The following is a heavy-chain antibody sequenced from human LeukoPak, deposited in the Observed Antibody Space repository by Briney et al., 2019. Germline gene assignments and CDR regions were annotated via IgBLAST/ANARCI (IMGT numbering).Heavy chain of an antibody. V-gene: IGHV1-18*01. CDR3: ARWTYYYDSSGFDY. Sequence: ASVKVSCKASGYTFTSYGISRVRQAPGQGLEWMGWISAYNGNTNYARKLRGRVTMTTDTSTSTAYMELRSLRSDDTAVYYCARWTYYYDSSGFDYWGQGTLVTVSS. CDR1: GYTFTSYG. D-gene: IGHD3-22*01. CDR2: ISAYNGNT. J-gene: IGHJ4*02.